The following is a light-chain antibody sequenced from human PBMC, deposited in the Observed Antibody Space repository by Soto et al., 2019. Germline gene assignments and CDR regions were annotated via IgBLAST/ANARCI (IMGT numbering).Light chain of an antibody. CDR2: AAS. J-gene: IGKJ2*01. Sequence: DIQMTQSPSSLSASVGDRVTITCRASQSIASHLNWYQQKSGKAPKLLIYAASSLQSGVPSRFSGSGDGTDFTLTISSLQPEEFATYYCQQRYTTPRTFGRGTKREIK. CDR1: QSIASH. CDR3: QQRYTTPRT. V-gene: IGKV1-39*01.